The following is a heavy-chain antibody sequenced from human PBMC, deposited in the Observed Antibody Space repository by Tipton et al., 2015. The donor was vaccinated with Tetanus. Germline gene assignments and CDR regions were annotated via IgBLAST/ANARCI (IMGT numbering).Heavy chain of an antibody. CDR2: INTNFGNP. V-gene: IGHV7-4-1*02. CDR1: GYIFTNYG. J-gene: IGHJ4*02. D-gene: IGHD4-17*01. CDR3: AKRRYGHFDY. Sequence: QVQLVQSGSELKKPGASVKISCKASGYIFTNYGMNWVRQAPGQGLEWVGSINTNFGNPTYAQEFTGRFVLSLDKAVSTAYLQISSLKAEDTAIYYCAKRRYGHFDYWGQGTLSPSPQ.